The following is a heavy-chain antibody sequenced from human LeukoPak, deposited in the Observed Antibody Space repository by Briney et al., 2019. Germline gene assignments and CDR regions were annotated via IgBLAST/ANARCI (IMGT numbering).Heavy chain of an antibody. CDR2: MYTSGST. Sequence: SDTLSLTCTVSGGSISGYYWSWIRQPAGKGLEWVGRMYTSGSTNDNPSLKSRVTMSVDTSKNQFSLKLSSVTAADTAVYYCARDKYCSSSSCHFPNWFDPWGQGTLVTVSS. J-gene: IGHJ5*02. V-gene: IGHV4-4*07. CDR3: ARDKYCSSSSCHFPNWFDP. CDR1: GGSISGYY. D-gene: IGHD2-2*01.